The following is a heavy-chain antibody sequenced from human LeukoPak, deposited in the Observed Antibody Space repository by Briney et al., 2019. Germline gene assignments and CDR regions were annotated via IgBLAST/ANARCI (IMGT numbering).Heavy chain of an antibody. D-gene: IGHD3-10*01. Sequence: GGSLRLSCAASGFTFRSYAMSWVRQAPGKGLEYVSVISGSGDSTYYADSVKGRFTISRDNAKNSLYLQMNSLRAEDTAVYYCARDSTYGITSRFDYWGQGTLVTVSS. J-gene: IGHJ4*02. CDR3: ARDSTYGITSRFDY. CDR2: ISGSGDST. CDR1: GFTFRSYA. V-gene: IGHV3-23*01.